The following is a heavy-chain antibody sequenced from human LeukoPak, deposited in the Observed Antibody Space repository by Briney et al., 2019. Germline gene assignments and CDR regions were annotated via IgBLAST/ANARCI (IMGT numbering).Heavy chain of an antibody. J-gene: IGHJ4*02. D-gene: IGHD2-2*01. CDR3: ARGETSSYDY. CDR1: GFTVSINY. Sequence: TGGSLRLSCAASGFTVSINYMSWGRQAPGKGLEWVSVIYSGGNTYYADSVKGRFTISRDTSKNTVYLQMNSLRAEDTAVYYCARGETSSYDYWGQGTLVTVSS. CDR2: IYSGGNT. V-gene: IGHV3-53*01.